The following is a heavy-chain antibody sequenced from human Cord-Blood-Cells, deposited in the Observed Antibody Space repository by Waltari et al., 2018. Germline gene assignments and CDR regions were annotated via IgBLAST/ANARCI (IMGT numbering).Heavy chain of an antibody. CDR3: AREVRRDGYRGAFDS. V-gene: IGHV1-2*02. Sequence: QVQLVQSGAEVKKPGASVKVSCKASGYTFTGYYMHWVRQAPGQGLEWMGLINPNSGGTNYAQKFQGSVTMTRDTSISTAYMGLSRLSSDDTAVYYCAREVRRDGYRGAFDSWGQGTMVTVSS. J-gene: IGHJ3*02. CDR2: INPNSGGT. D-gene: IGHD5-12*01. CDR1: GYTFTGYY.